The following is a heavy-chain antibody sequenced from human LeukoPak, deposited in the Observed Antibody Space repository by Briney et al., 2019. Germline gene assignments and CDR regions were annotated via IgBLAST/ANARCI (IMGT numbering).Heavy chain of an antibody. CDR2: ISSSGST. CDR3: ARYGNVPSAHFDY. Sequence: SETLSLTCTVSGGSISSYFWTWIRQPPGKGLEWIAYISSSGSTNYNPSLESRVTISVDTSKNQFSLKLTSATAADTAVYFCARYGNVPSAHFDYWGQGTQVTVSS. V-gene: IGHV4-59*08. J-gene: IGHJ4*02. D-gene: IGHD2-2*01. CDR1: GGSISSYF.